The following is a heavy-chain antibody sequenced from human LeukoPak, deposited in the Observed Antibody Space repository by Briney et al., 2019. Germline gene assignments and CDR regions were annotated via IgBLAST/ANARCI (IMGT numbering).Heavy chain of an antibody. Sequence: TPSETLSLTCTVSGGSISSGSYYWNWIRQPAGKGLEWIGEINHSGSTNYNPSLKSRVTISVDTSKNQFSLKLSSVTAADTAVYYCARRVLRYFDWYPSRGLDPWGQGTLVTVSS. CDR1: GGSISSGSYY. CDR3: ARRVLRYFDWYPSRGLDP. J-gene: IGHJ5*02. CDR2: INHSGST. V-gene: IGHV4-61*10. D-gene: IGHD3-9*01.